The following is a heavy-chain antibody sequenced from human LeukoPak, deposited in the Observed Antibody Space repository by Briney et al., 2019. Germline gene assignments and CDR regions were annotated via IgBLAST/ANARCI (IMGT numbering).Heavy chain of an antibody. CDR2: ISSGGDTI. CDR3: TRVEALDI. CDR1: GFTFSDSY. V-gene: IGHV3-11*01. D-gene: IGHD1-1*01. J-gene: IGHJ3*02. Sequence: GGSLRLSCAASGFTFSDSYMSWIRQAPGKGLEYVSYISSGGDTIYYADSVKGRFTISRDNAKNSLYLQMNSLRAEDTAVYYCTRVEALDIWGQGTMVTVSS.